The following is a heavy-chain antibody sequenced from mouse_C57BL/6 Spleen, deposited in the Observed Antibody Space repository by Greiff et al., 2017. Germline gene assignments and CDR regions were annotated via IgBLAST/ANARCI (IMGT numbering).Heavy chain of an antibody. J-gene: IGHJ4*01. Sequence: EVKLQESGPGLVKPSQSLSLTCSVTGYSITSGYYWNWIRQFPGNKLEWMGYISYDGSNNYNPSLKNRISITRDTSKNQFFLKLNSVTTEDTATYYCARNYGNYGYAMDYWGQGTSVTVSS. V-gene: IGHV3-6*01. CDR1: GYSITSGYY. D-gene: IGHD2-1*01. CDR2: ISYDGSN. CDR3: ARNYGNYGYAMDY.